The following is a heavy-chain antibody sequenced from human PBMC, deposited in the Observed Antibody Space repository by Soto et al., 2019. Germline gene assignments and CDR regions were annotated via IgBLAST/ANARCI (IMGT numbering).Heavy chain of an antibody. CDR2: IYYTGTT. CDR3: AREVSSFGSNHFDS. Sequence: SETLSLTCSVSGTSIRGYYWTWIRQPPGKGLEWIGYIYYTGTTKYNPSLKSRVTISVDTSKNQFSLWLNSVTAADTAVYYCAREVSSFGSNHFDSWGQGALVTVSS. J-gene: IGHJ4*02. V-gene: IGHV4-59*01. D-gene: IGHD3-10*01. CDR1: GTSIRGYY.